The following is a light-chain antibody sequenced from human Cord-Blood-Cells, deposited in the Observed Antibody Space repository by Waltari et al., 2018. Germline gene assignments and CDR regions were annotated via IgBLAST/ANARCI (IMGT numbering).Light chain of an antibody. J-gene: IGKJ2*01. CDR1: QSVSSSY. Sequence: EIVLTQSPGTLSLSPGERANLSCRASQSVSSSYLAWYQQKPGQAPRLLIYGASSRATGIPDRFSGSASGTDFTLTISRLEPEDFAVYYCQQYGSSRTFGQGTKLEIK. V-gene: IGKV3-20*01. CDR3: QQYGSSRT. CDR2: GAS.